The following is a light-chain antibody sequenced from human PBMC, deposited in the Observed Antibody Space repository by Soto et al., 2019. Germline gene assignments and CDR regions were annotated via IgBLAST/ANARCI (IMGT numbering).Light chain of an antibody. CDR3: QEYKTGPGYN. J-gene: IGKJ2*01. CDR1: QNFDRW. Sequence: DIQMTQSPSTLSASVGDRVTITCRASQNFDRWLARYQQKPGKAPELLIYKTSTLERGVPSRFSGSGSGTEFTLTISSLQPDDFATYYCQEYKTGPGYNFGQGTRLEIK. V-gene: IGKV1-5*03. CDR2: KTS.